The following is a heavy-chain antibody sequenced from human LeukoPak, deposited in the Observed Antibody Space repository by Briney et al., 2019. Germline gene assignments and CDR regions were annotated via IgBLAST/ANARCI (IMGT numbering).Heavy chain of an antibody. CDR1: GGSFSGYY. D-gene: IGHD2-2*01. CDR3: ASLGGGYCSSTSCRAPDGSDY. CDR2: INHSGST. V-gene: IGHV4-34*01. Sequence: PSETLSLTCAVYGGSFSGYYWSWIRQPPGKGLEWIGEINHSGSTNYNPSLKSRVTISVDTSKNQFSLKLSSVTAADTAVYYCASLGGGYCSSTSCRAPDGSDYWGQGTLVTVSS. J-gene: IGHJ4*02.